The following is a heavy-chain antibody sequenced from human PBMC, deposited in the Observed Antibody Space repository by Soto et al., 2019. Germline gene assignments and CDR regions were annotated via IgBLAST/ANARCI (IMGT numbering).Heavy chain of an antibody. J-gene: IGHJ4*02. Sequence: SETLSLTCTVSGGSTSSDNYWSCIREPPGKGLEWIGHIYYSGNTDYNPSLKSRLAISIDTSKNQFSLKLSSVTAADTAVYFCAREGGESSDGLYYFDSWGQGSLVTVSS. CDR2: IYYSGNT. CDR3: AREGGESSDGLYYFDS. D-gene: IGHD3-16*01. CDR1: GGSTSSDNY. V-gene: IGHV4-30-4*01.